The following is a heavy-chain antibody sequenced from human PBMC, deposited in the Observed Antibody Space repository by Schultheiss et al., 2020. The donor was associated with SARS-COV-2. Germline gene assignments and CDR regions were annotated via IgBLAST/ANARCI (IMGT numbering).Heavy chain of an antibody. Sequence: GESLKISCAASGFTFDDYGMSWVRQAPGKGLEWVGFIRSIAYGATTEYAASVKGRFTISRDDSKSIAFLHMNSLKTEDTAVYYCTRDPNDLAYFSPSLQEGYYFDYWGQGTLVTVSS. V-gene: IGHV3-49*04. CDR2: IRSIAYGATT. D-gene: IGHD1-1*01. J-gene: IGHJ4*02. CDR3: TRDPNDLAYFSPSLQEGYYFDY. CDR1: GFTFDDYG.